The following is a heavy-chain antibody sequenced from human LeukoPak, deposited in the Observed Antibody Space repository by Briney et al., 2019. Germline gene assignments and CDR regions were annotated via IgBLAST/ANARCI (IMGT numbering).Heavy chain of an antibody. J-gene: IGHJ4*02. V-gene: IGHV4-39*01. D-gene: IGHD4-17*01. CDR2: IYYSGGT. CDR1: GGSISSSSYY. CDR3: ARPDYGDYVYFDY. Sequence: SETLSLTCTVSGGSISSSSYYWGWIRQPPGKGLEWIGSIYYSGGTYYNPSLKSRVTISVDTSKNQFSLKLSSVTAADTAVYYCARPDYGDYVYFDYWGQGTLVTVSS.